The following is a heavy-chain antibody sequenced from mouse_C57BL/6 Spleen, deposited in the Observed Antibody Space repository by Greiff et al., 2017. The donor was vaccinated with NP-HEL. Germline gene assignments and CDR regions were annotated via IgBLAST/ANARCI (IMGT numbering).Heavy chain of an antibody. CDR2: IYPGSGNT. D-gene: IGHD1-1*01. V-gene: IGHV1-76*01. Sequence: VQLQESGAELVRPGASVKLSCKASGYTFTDYYINWVKQRPGQGLEWIARIYPGSGNTYYNEKFKGKATLTAEKSSSTAYMQLSSLTSEDSAVYFCAREGITTVVATPYYAMDYWGQGTSVTVSS. CDR3: AREGITTVVATPYYAMDY. J-gene: IGHJ4*01. CDR1: GYTFTDYY.